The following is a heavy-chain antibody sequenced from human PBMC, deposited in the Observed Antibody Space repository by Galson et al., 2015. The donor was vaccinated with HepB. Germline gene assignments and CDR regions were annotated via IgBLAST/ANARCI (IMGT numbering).Heavy chain of an antibody. CDR1: GYTFTSYA. V-gene: IGHV7-4-1*02. J-gene: IGHJ2*01. Sequence: SVKVSCKASGYTFTSYAMNWVRQAPGQGLEWMGWINTNTGNPTYAQGFTGRFVFSLDTSVSTAYLQISSLKAEDTAVYYCASVRDGSTLADWYFDLWGRGTLVTVSS. CDR2: INTNTGNP. CDR3: ASVRDGSTLADWYFDL. D-gene: IGHD5-24*01.